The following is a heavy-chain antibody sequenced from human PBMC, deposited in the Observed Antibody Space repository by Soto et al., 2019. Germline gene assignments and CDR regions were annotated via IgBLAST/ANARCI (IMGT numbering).Heavy chain of an antibody. V-gene: IGHV4-59*01. D-gene: IGHD4-17*01. Sequence: QVQLQESGPGLVKPSETLSLTCTVSGGSINSYLWSWIRQPPGKGLEWIGYISYSGNTNYNPSLRSRVTISADTSKNQFSLTLTSVPAADTAVYYCARKGYGDYLDSWGQGTLVTVSS. CDR3: ARKGYGDYLDS. J-gene: IGHJ4*02. CDR1: GGSINSYL. CDR2: ISYSGNT.